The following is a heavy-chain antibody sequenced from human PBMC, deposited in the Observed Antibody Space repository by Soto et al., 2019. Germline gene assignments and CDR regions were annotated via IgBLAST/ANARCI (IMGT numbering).Heavy chain of an antibody. V-gene: IGHV1-69*13. CDR3: ARDRAAAGPGYYGMDV. D-gene: IGHD6-13*01. J-gene: IGHJ6*02. CDR2: IIPIFGTA. Sequence: GASVKVSCKASGGTFSSYAISWVRQAPGQGLEWMGGIIPIFGTANYAQKFQGRVTITADESTSTAYMELSSLRSEDTAVYYCARDRAAAGPGYYGMDVWGQGTTVTVSS. CDR1: GGTFSSYA.